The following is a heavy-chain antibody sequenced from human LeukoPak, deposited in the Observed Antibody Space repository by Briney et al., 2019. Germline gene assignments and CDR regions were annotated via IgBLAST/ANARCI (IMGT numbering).Heavy chain of an antibody. Sequence: MSSETLSLTCTVSGGSISSGDYYWSWIRQPAGKGLEWIGRIYTSGSTNYNPSLKSRVTMSVDTSKNQFSLKLSSVTAADTAVYYCARVKPGGFGNFDYWGQGTLVTVSS. CDR3: ARVKPGGFGNFDY. J-gene: IGHJ4*02. D-gene: IGHD3-10*01. CDR1: GGSISSGDYY. CDR2: IYTSGST. V-gene: IGHV4-61*02.